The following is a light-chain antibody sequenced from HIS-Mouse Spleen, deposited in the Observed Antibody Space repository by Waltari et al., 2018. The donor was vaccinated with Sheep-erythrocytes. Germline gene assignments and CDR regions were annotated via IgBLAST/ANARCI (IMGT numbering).Light chain of an antibody. Sequence: QSALTQPASVSGSPGQSITIPSTGTSSDVGSYNLDAWYQQHPGKAPKLMIYEGSKRPSGVSNRFSGSKSGNTASLTISGLQAEDEADYYCCSYAGSSTPWVFGGGTKLTVL. CDR3: CSYAGSSTPWV. J-gene: IGLJ3*02. CDR2: EGS. CDR1: SSDVGSYNL. V-gene: IGLV2-23*01.